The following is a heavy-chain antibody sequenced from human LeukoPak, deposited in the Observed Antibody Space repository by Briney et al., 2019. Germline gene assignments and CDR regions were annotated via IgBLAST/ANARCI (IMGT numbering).Heavy chain of an antibody. V-gene: IGHV3-48*04. Sequence: PGGSLRLSCAASGFIFSSYSMNWVRQAPGKGLEWISYINNRGDVKHYADSVRGRFTISRDNAKNSLYLQMNSLRAEDTAVYYCARDLGTVEWEPGDTWGQGTLVTVSS. CDR3: ARDLGTVEWEPGDT. D-gene: IGHD1-26*01. CDR2: INNRGDVK. J-gene: IGHJ5*02. CDR1: GFIFSSYS.